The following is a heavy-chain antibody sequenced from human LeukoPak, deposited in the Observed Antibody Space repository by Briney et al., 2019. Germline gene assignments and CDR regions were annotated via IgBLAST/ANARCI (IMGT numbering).Heavy chain of an antibody. Sequence: GGSLRLSCAASGFTFSSYGMSWVRQAPGKRLEWVSSITSTSSYVFYADSVKGRFTISRGNAKNSLYLQMNSLRAEDTALYYCARDGYYYYYMDVWGKGTTVTVSS. CDR2: ITSTSSYV. J-gene: IGHJ6*03. V-gene: IGHV3-21*04. CDR1: GFTFSSYG. CDR3: ARDGYYYYYMDV.